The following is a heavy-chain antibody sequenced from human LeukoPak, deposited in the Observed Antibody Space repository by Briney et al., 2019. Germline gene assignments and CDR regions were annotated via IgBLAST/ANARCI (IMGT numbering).Heavy chain of an antibody. CDR2: ISGSGGST. Sequence: PGGSLRLSCAASGFTFSSYAMSWVRQAPGKGLEWVSAISGSGGSTYYADSVKGRFTISRDNSKNTLYLQMNSLRAEDTAVYYCAKDCILTGYYFLFDPWGQGTLVTVSS. CDR3: AKDCILTGYYFLFDP. D-gene: IGHD3-9*01. CDR1: GFTFSSYA. J-gene: IGHJ5*02. V-gene: IGHV3-23*01.